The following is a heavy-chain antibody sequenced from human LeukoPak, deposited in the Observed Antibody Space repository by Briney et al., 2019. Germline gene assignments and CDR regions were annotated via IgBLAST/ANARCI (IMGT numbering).Heavy chain of an antibody. CDR2: IYNSGIT. V-gene: IGHV4-59*02. Sequence: SETLSLTCTVSGRPVRSHFWSWIRQPPGKGLEWIGYIYNSGITNYNPSLKSRVTMSVDTSKIQFSLMLGSVTAADTAVYYCERDHLPAGAAGYYMDVWGKGTTVTVSS. J-gene: IGHJ6*03. CDR1: GRPVRSHF. D-gene: IGHD6-13*01. CDR3: ERDHLPAGAAGYYMDV.